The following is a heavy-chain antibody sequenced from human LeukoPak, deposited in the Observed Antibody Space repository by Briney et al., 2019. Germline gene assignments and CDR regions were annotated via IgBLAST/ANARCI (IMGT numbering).Heavy chain of an antibody. Sequence: GESLKISCKGSGYSFTSYWIGWVRQMPGKGLEWIGIIYPGDSDTRYSPSFQGQVTISADKSISTAYLQWSSLKASDTAMYYCATLSSSSPYYYYYYMDVWGKGTTVTVSS. CDR1: GYSFTSYW. CDR3: ATLSSSSPYYYYYYMDV. J-gene: IGHJ6*03. V-gene: IGHV5-51*01. CDR2: IYPGDSDT. D-gene: IGHD6-6*01.